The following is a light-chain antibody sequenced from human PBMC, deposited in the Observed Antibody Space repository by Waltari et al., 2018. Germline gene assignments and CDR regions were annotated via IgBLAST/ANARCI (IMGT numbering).Light chain of an antibody. CDR2: GSV. Sequence: QSVLTQPPSVSAAPGQKVTISCSGSTSNIGNNYVSWYQQFPGAAPKVRIYGSVKRPTGIPDRCSGSKSGTLATLDITGLQTGDEADYYCGTWDNTLSAVFGGGTKVTVL. J-gene: IGLJ2*01. V-gene: IGLV1-51*01. CDR3: GTWDNTLSAV. CDR1: TSNIGNNY.